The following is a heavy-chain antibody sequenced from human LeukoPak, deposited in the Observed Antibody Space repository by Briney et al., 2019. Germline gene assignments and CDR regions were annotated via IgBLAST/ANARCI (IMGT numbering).Heavy chain of an antibody. D-gene: IGHD3-22*01. V-gene: IGHV3-48*02. J-gene: IGHJ4*02. CDR3: ARIRYYYDSSGYCFFDY. CDR2: ISGSSSTI. CDR1: GFTFSSYT. Sequence: GGSLRLSCAASGFTFSSYTMNWVRQAPGKGLEWVSYISGSSSTIYYADSVKGRFTISGDNAKNSLYLQMNSLRDEDTAVYYCARIRYYYDSSGYCFFDYWGQGALVTVSS.